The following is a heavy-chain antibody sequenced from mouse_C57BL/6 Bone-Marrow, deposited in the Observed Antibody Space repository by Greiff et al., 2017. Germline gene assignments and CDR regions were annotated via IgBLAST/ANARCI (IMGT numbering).Heavy chain of an antibody. CDR1: GYTFTSYW. CDR3: SRRTTVRGDY. J-gene: IGHJ2*01. CDR2: IDPSDSYT. D-gene: IGHD1-1*01. V-gene: IGHV1-59*01. Sequence: QVQLQQPGAELVRPGTSVKLSCKASGYTFTSYWMHWVKQRPGQGLEWIGVIDPSDSYTNYNQKFKGKATLTVDTSSSTAFMQLSSLTSEDSAVYYYSRRTTVRGDYWGQGTTLTVSS.